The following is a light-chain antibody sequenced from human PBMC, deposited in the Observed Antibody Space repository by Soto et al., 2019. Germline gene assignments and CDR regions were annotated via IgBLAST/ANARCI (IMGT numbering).Light chain of an antibody. V-gene: IGLV1-51*01. CDR1: SSNSGNNY. J-gene: IGLJ2*01. CDR2: DNN. CDR3: ATWDDSLSAVL. Sequence: QSVLTQPPSVSAAPGQKVTISCSGSSSNSGNNYVSWYQQLPGTAPKLLIYDNNRRPSGIPDRFSDSKSGTSATLGITGLQTGDEADYFCATWDDSLSAVLFGGGTKLTVL.